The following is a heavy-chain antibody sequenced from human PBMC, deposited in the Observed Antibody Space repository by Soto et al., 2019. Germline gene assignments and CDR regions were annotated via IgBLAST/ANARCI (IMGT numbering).Heavy chain of an antibody. CDR3: ARASGGGTRGNNWFDP. CDR2: IYYSGTT. D-gene: IGHD2-15*01. V-gene: IGHV4-30-4*01. Sequence: SETLSLTCTVSGGSISSGDYYWSWIRQPPGKGLEWMGFIYYSGTTYCNPSLKSRATISLDTSKNQFSLKLSPVTAADTAVYSCARASGGGTRGNNWFDPWGQGHLVTGSS. J-gene: IGHJ5*02. CDR1: GGSISSGDYY.